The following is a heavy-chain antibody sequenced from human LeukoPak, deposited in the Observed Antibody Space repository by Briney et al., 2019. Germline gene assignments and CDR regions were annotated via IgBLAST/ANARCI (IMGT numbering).Heavy chain of an antibody. V-gene: IGHV3-30*18. CDR2: ISYGGSNK. D-gene: IGHD3-22*01. Sequence: PGGSLRLSCAASGFTFSSYSMNWVRQAPGKGLEWVAVISYGGSNKYYADSVKGRFTISRDNSKNTLYLQMTSLRAEDTAVYYCAKDLGYYDSSGYSTDAFDIWGQGTMVTVSS. CDR3: AKDLGYYDSSGYSTDAFDI. J-gene: IGHJ3*02. CDR1: GFTFSSYS.